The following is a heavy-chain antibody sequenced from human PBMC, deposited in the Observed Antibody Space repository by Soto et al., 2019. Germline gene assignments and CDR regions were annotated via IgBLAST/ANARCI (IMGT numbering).Heavy chain of an antibody. CDR3: TTDSHSTITIVRFDY. J-gene: IGHJ4*01. D-gene: IGHD1-20*01. CDR1: GITVSRNR. V-gene: IGHV3-15*07. CDR2: VKSKTHGGTT. Sequence: ASGITVSRNRVDWCGRGTGKKLEWVGRVKSKTHGGTTGYAEPVKGRFAISRDDSNNMVYLQMNSLKIEDTAVYYCTTDSHSTITIVRFDYWGHGTLVTVS.